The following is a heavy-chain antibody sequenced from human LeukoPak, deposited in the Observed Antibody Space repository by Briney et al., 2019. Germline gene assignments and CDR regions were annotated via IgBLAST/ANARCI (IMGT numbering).Heavy chain of an antibody. CDR3: AKAEAAAGPIDY. V-gene: IGHV3-23*01. D-gene: IGHD6-13*01. Sequence: GGSLRLSCAASGFTFSSAAMTWVRQAPGKGLEWVSIITGSDDKTYYADSVKGRFTISRDNSKNTLYLQMNSLRAEDTAVYYCAKAEAAAGPIDYWGQGTLVTVSS. CDR2: ITGSDDKT. J-gene: IGHJ4*02. CDR1: GFTFSSAA.